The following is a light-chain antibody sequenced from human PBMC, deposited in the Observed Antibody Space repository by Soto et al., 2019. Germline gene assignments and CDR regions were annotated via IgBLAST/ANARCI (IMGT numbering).Light chain of an antibody. CDR1: QSVSSSY. J-gene: IGKJ2*01. Sequence: EIVLTQSPATLSLSPGERATLSCRASQSVSSSYLAWYQHKPGQATRLLIYGASSRATGIPDRFSGSGSGTNFTLTISRLEPEDFAVYYCQQYGSSPHTFGQGTKLEIK. CDR3: QQYGSSPHT. CDR2: GAS. V-gene: IGKV3-20*01.